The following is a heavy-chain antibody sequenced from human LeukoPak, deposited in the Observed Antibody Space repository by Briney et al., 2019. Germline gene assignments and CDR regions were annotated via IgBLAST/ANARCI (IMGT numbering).Heavy chain of an antibody. J-gene: IGHJ6*02. D-gene: IGHD4-23*01. CDR3: ARDAAVNRRMDV. V-gene: IGHV3-7*01. CDR2: IKQDGSEK. CDR1: GFTFSTYW. Sequence: PGGSLRLSCAASGFTFSTYWMRWVRQAPGKGLEWVANIKQDGSEKYYGDSVKGRFTISRDNAKNSLYLQMNSLRAEDTAVYYCARDAAVNRRMDVWGQGTTVTVSS.